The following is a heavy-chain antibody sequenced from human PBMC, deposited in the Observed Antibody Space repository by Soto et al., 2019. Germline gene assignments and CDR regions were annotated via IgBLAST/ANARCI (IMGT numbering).Heavy chain of an antibody. V-gene: IGHV3-66*01. Sequence: PGGSLRLSCAASGFTVSSNYMSWVRQAPGKGLEWVSVIYSGGSTYYADSVKGRFTISRDNSKNTLYLQMNSLRAEDTAVYYCAKAEYPSGWYIGYYFDYWGQGTLVTVSS. J-gene: IGHJ4*02. CDR3: AKAEYPSGWYIGYYFDY. CDR2: IYSGGST. D-gene: IGHD6-19*01. CDR1: GFTVSSNY.